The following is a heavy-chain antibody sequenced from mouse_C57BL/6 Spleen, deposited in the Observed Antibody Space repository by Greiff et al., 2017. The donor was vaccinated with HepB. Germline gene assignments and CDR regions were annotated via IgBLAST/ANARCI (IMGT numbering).Heavy chain of an antibody. CDR3: ARRRGSGY. Sequence: QVQLKQPGAELVKPGASVKLSCKASGYTFTSYWMQWVKQRPGQGLEWIGEIDPSDSYTNYNQKFKGKATLTVDTSSSTAYMQLSSLTSEDSAVYYCARRRGSGYWGQGTTLTVSS. J-gene: IGHJ2*01. V-gene: IGHV1-50*01. CDR2: IDPSDSYT. CDR1: GYTFTSYW.